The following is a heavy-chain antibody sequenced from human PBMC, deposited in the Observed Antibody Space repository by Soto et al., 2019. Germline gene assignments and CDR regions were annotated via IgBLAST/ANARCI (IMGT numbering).Heavy chain of an antibody. CDR3: ARALGYSGYAGMDG. CDR2: ISPDNGNT. Sequence: GASVKVSCKASGYSFTSYGISWVRQAPGQGLEWMGWISPDNGNTNYAQKLQGRVTMTTDTSTSTAYMELRSLRSDDTAVYYCARALGYSGYAGMDGRGQGTTVTVSS. D-gene: IGHD5-12*01. CDR1: GYSFTSYG. V-gene: IGHV1-18*01. J-gene: IGHJ6*02.